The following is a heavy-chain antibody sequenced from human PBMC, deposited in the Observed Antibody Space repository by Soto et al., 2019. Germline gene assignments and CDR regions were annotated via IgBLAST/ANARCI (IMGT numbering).Heavy chain of an antibody. Sequence: QVQLVQSGAEVKKPGSSVKVSCKASGGTFSSYTISWVRQAPGQGLEWMGRIIPILGIANYAQKFQGRDTITADKSTSTPYVELSSLRSEDTAVYYCARMRGGYCSGGSCRPNLDYWGQGTLVTVSS. CDR3: ARMRGGYCSGGSCRPNLDY. CDR1: GGTFSSYT. J-gene: IGHJ4*02. D-gene: IGHD2-15*01. V-gene: IGHV1-69*02. CDR2: IIPILGIA.